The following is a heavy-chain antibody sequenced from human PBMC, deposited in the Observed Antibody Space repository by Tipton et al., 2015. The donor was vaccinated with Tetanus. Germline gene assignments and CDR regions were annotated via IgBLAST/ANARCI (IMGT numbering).Heavy chain of an antibody. D-gene: IGHD1-26*01. Sequence: TLSLTCTVSGGSVSSGSYYWSWIRQPPGKGLEWIGYIYYSGSTNYNPSLKSRVTISVDTSKNQFSLKLSSVTAADTAVYYCARDSSGSDGYWGQGTLVTVSS. CDR1: GGSVSSGSYY. J-gene: IGHJ4*02. CDR3: ARDSSGSDGY. V-gene: IGHV4-61*01. CDR2: IYYSGST.